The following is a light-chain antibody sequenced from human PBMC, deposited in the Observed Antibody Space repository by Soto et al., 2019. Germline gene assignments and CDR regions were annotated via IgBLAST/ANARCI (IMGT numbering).Light chain of an antibody. J-gene: IGLJ1*01. V-gene: IGLV2-23*02. CDR2: EVT. CDR1: SSDVGSYNL. CDR3: CSYAPTRNSYV. Sequence: QSALTQPASVSGSPGQSITISCTGTSSDVGSYNLVSWYQHHPGTAPKLIIYEVTKRPSGVSNRFSASKSGNTASLTISGLQAEDDADYYCCSYAPTRNSYVFGSGTKLPVL.